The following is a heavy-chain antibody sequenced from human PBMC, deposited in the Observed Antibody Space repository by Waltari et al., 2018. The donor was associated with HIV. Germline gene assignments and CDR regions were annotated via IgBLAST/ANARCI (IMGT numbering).Heavy chain of an antibody. V-gene: IGHV3-13*01. CDR3: ARDTLGTLDY. Sequence: EVQLVESGGGLVQPGGSLRLSCAASGFIFTTYAMHWVRQRTGKGLEWVSAVGTAGETYYSDSVKGRLTISREDAKNSLFLQMNSLRAEDTALYYCARDTLGTLDYWGQGILITVSS. J-gene: IGHJ4*02. CDR1: GFIFTTYA. CDR2: VGTAGET.